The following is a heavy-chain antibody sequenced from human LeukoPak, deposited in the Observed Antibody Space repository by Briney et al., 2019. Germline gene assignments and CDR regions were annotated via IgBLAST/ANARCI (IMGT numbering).Heavy chain of an antibody. Sequence: GGSLRLSCAASGFTFSSYGMHWVRQAPGKGLEWVAVIWYDGSNKYYADSVKGRLTISRDNSKNTLYLQMNSLRAEDTAVYYCARGGDGYNSVDYWGQGTLVTVSS. CDR1: GFTFSSYG. V-gene: IGHV3-33*01. D-gene: IGHD5-24*01. CDR3: ARGGDGYNSVDY. J-gene: IGHJ4*02. CDR2: IWYDGSNK.